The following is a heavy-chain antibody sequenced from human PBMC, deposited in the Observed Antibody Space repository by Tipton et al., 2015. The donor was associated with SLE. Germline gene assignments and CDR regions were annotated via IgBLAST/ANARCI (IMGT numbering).Heavy chain of an antibody. CDR2: IRSKANSYAT. CDR3: TRQVDHYYDSSGVDAFDI. J-gene: IGHJ3*02. CDR1: GFTFDDYG. Sequence: GSLRLSCAASGFTFDDYGMSWVRQAPGKGLVWVGRIRSKANSYATACAASVKGRFTISRDDSKNTAYLQMNSLKTEDTAAYYCTRQVDHYYDSSGVDAFDIWGQGTMVTVSS. D-gene: IGHD3-22*01. V-gene: IGHV3-73*01.